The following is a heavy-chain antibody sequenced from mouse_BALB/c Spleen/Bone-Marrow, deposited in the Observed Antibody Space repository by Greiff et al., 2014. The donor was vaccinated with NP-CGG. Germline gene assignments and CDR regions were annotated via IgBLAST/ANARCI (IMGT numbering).Heavy chain of an antibody. J-gene: IGHJ3*01. D-gene: IGHD3-3*01. CDR2: IDPANGNT. Sequence: VQLQQSGAELVKPGASVKLSCTASGFNIKDTYMHWVKQRPEQGLEWIGRIDPANGNTKYDPKFQGKATITADTSSNTTYLQLSSLTAEDTAVYYCAGLDFFAYWGQGTLVTVSA. CDR3: AGLDFFAY. V-gene: IGHV14-3*02. CDR1: GFNIKDTY.